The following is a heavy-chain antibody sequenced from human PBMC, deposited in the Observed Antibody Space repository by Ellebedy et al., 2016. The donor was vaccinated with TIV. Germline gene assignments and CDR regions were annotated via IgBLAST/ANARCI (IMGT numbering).Heavy chain of an antibody. Sequence: GESLKISCAASGLTFSSYSMDWVRQAPGKGLEWISYISSSSSSIYYADSVKGRFTISRDNAKKSLYLQMNSLRAEDTAVYYCARKVPAPTTVPPNWYFDLWGRGTLVTVSS. J-gene: IGHJ2*01. CDR1: GLTFSSYS. D-gene: IGHD4-17*01. CDR2: ISSSSSSI. V-gene: IGHV3-48*04. CDR3: ARKVPAPTTVPPNWYFDL.